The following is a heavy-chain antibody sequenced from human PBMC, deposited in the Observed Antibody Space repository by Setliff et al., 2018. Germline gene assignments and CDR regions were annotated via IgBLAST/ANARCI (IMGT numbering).Heavy chain of an antibody. CDR2: IYIGGSA. Sequence: SETLPLTCTVSGGSISSYYWSWIRQPAGKGLEWIGHIYIGGSANYNPSLKSRLTISRDTSKNQVSLKLNSVTATDTAVYYCARDLGHGGDSDYWGQGILVTVSS. J-gene: IGHJ4*02. CDR1: GGSISSYY. D-gene: IGHD2-21*02. CDR3: ARDLGHGGDSDY. V-gene: IGHV4-4*07.